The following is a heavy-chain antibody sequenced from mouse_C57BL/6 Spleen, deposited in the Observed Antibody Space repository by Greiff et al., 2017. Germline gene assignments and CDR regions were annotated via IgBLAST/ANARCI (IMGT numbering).Heavy chain of an antibody. CDR1: GYTFTSYW. J-gene: IGHJ2*01. D-gene: IGHD4-1*01. CDR2: IYPGSGST. Sequence: VQLQQPGAELVQPGASVTMSCKASGYTFTSYWITWVKQWPGQGLEWIGDIYPGSGSTNYNEKFKSKATLTVDTSSSTAYMQLSSLTAEDSAVYYCARGDWDLYFDYWGQGTTLTVSS. CDR3: ARGDWDLYFDY. V-gene: IGHV1-55*01.